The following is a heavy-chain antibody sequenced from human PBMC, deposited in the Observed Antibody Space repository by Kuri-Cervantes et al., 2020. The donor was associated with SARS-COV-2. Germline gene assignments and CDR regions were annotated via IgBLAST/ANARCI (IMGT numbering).Heavy chain of an antibody. CDR1: GGSISSGSYY. Sequence: SETLSLTCTVSGGSISSGSYYWSWIRQPAGKGLEWIGRIYTSGSTNYNPSLKSRVTISVDTSKNQFSLKLSSVTAADTAVYYCARVTDSSSWYYFDYWGQGTRVTVSS. V-gene: IGHV4-61*02. CDR2: IYTSGST. CDR3: ARVTDSSSWYYFDY. D-gene: IGHD6-13*01. J-gene: IGHJ4*02.